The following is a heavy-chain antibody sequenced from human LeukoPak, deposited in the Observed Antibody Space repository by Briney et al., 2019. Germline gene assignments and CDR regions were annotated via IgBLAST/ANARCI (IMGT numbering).Heavy chain of an antibody. CDR2: INPNSGGT. D-gene: IGHD3-3*01. J-gene: IGHJ4*02. Sequence: ASVKVSCKASGYTFTGYYMHWVRQAPGQGLEWMGWINPNSGGTNYAQKFQGRVTMTRDTSISTAYMELSRLRSEDTAVYYCARDPQEWLAFDYWGQGTLVTVSS. V-gene: IGHV1-2*02. CDR3: ARDPQEWLAFDY. CDR1: GYTFTGYY.